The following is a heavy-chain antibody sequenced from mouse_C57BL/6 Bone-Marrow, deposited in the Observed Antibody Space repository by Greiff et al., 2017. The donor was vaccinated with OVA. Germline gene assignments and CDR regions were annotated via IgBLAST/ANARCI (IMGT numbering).Heavy chain of an antibody. J-gene: IGHJ2*01. Sequence: EVKLVESGAELVRPGASVKLSCTASGFNFTDDYMHWVKQRPEQGLEWIGWIYPENGDTEYASKFQGKATITADPSSNTASLQLSSLTSEDTAVYYYTTSNYDVDYWGQGTTLTVSS. CDR3: TTSNYDVDY. CDR1: GFNFTDDY. D-gene: IGHD2-4*01. V-gene: IGHV14-4*01. CDR2: IYPENGDT.